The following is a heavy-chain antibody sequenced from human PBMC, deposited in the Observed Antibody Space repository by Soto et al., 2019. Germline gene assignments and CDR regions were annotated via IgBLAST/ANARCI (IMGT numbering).Heavy chain of an antibody. Sequence: GGSLRLSCAASGFTFSSYGMHWVRQAPGKGLEWVAVISYDGSNKYYADSVKGRFTISRDNSKNTLYLQMNSLRAEDTAVYYCAKVICPGGGDCYYVDAFDIWGQGTMVTVSS. V-gene: IGHV3-30*18. CDR2: ISYDGSNK. J-gene: IGHJ3*02. D-gene: IGHD2-21*02. CDR1: GFTFSSYG. CDR3: AKVICPGGGDCYYVDAFDI.